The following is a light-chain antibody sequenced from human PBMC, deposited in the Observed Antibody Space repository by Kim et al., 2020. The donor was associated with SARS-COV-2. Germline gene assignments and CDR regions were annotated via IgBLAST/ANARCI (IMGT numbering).Light chain of an antibody. V-gene: IGKV1-5*03. CDR1: QSIHIS. CDR3: QQYDTYPWT. J-gene: IGKJ1*01. CDR2: KAS. Sequence: ASVGDRVTITCRSSQSIHISLAWYQQKPGKAPKLLIYKASSLQSGVPSRFSGSESGTEFTLTISSLQPDDFATYYCQQYDTYPWTFGQGTKVDIK.